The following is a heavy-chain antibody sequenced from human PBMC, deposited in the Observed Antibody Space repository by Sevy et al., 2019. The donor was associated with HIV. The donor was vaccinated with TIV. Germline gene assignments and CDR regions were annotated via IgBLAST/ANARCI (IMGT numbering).Heavy chain of an antibody. CDR2: ISSSSSTI. J-gene: IGHJ6*02. D-gene: IGHD3-10*01. V-gene: IGHV3-48*01. CDR1: GFTFSSYA. CDR3: ARETYYYGSGSYRPRAYYYYYGMDV. Sequence: GGSLRLSCAASGFTFSSYAMSWVRQAPGKGLEWVSYISSSSSTIYYADSVKGRFTISRDNAKNSLYLQMNSLRAEDTAVYYCARETYYYGSGSYRPRAYYYYYGMDVWGQGTTVTVSS.